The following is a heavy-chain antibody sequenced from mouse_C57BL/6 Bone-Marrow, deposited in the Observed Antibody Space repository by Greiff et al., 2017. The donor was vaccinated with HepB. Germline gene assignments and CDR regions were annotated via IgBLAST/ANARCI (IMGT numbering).Heavy chain of an antibody. D-gene: IGHD1-1*02. CDR2: IHPNSGNT. J-gene: IGHJ3*01. Sequence: QVQLQQLGAELVKPGASVKLSCKASGYTFTSYWMHWVKQRPGQGLEWIGMIHPNSGNTNYNEKFKSKATLTVDKSSNTAYMQLSSLTSEDSAVYYCARDYGLFAYWGQGTLVTVSA. CDR3: ARDYGLFAY. V-gene: IGHV1-64*01. CDR1: GYTFTSYW.